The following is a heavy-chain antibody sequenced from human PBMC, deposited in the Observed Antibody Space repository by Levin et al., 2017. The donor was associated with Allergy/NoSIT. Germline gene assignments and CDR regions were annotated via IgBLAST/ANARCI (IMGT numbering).Heavy chain of an antibody. V-gene: IGHV3-30-3*01. CDR1: GFTFSSYA. J-gene: IGHJ1*01. Sequence: GESLKISCAASGFTFSSYAMHWVRQAPGKGLEWVAVISYDGSNKYYADSVKGRFTISRDNSKNTLYLQMNSLRAEDTAVYYCARGREDYGDSSYFQHWGQGTLVTVSS. CDR2: ISYDGSNK. CDR3: ARGREDYGDSSYFQH. D-gene: IGHD4-17*01.